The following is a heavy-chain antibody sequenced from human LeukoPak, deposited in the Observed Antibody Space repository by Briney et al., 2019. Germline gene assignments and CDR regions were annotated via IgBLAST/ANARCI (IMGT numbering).Heavy chain of an antibody. CDR2: ISGSGSDI. J-gene: IGHJ4*01. D-gene: IGHD2-8*01. CDR3: STDPRLLIY. V-gene: IGHV3-11*01. Sequence: GGSLRLSCVVSGFGFSDSYMTWIRQTPGKGLEWLAYISGSGSDIYYADSVKGRFTISRDNAKNSLYLQMNSLRPDDTALYYCSTDPRLLIYWGHGSLVTVSS. CDR1: GFGFSDSY.